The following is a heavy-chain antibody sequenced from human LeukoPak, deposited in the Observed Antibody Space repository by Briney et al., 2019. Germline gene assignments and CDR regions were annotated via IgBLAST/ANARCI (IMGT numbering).Heavy chain of an antibody. CDR3: ARFAWDPGPTSRPVGPPGSHENYYYYGMDV. J-gene: IGHJ6*02. V-gene: IGHV4-4*07. Sequence: SETLSLTCTVSGGSISSYYWSWIRQPAGKGLEWIGRIYTSGSTNYNPSLKSRVTMSVDTSKNQFSLKLSSVTAADTAVYYCARFAWDPGPTSRPVGPPGSHENYYYYGMDVWGQGTTVTVSS. CDR2: IYTSGST. D-gene: IGHD1-26*01. CDR1: GGSISSYY.